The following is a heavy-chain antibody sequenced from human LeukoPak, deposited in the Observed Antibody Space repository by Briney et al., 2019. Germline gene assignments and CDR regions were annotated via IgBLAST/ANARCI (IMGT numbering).Heavy chain of an antibody. V-gene: IGHV4-34*01. CDR1: GGSFSGYY. CDR2: INHSRST. D-gene: IGHD4-17*01. Sequence: SETLSLTRAVYGGSFSGYYWSWIRQPPGKGLEWIGEINHSRSTNYNPSLKSRVTISVDTSKNQFPLKLSSVTAADTAVYYCARARTTVTTDYWGQGTLVTVSS. J-gene: IGHJ4*02. CDR3: ARARTTVTTDY.